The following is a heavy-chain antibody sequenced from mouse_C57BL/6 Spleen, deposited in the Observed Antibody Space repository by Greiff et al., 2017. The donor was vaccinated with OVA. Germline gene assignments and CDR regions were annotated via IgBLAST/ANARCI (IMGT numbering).Heavy chain of an antibody. CDR2: ISYDGSN. Sequence: EVQLVESGPGLVKPSQSLSLTCSVTGYSITSGYYWNWIRQFPGNKLEWMGYISYDGSNNYNPSLKNRISITRDTSKNQFFLKLNSVTTEDTATYYGARDRDYYGSSYFDYWGQGTTLTVSS. J-gene: IGHJ2*01. CDR3: ARDRDYYGSSYFDY. D-gene: IGHD1-1*01. CDR1: GYSITSGYY. V-gene: IGHV3-6*01.